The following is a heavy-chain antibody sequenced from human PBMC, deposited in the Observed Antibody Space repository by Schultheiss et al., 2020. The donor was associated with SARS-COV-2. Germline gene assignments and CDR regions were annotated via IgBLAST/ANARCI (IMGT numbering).Heavy chain of an antibody. V-gene: IGHV4-38-2*02. CDR3: ARGHGAGYGGRGGYWYFDL. CDR2: IYHSGNS. D-gene: IGHD3-10*01. Sequence: SETLSLTCTVSGFSISSGAYWGWIRQPPGKGLEWIGTIYHSGNSYYNPSLKSRVTISVDTSKNQFSLKLSSVTAADTAVYYCARGHGAGYGGRGGYWYFDLWGRGTLVTVSS. J-gene: IGHJ2*01. CDR1: GFSISSGAY.